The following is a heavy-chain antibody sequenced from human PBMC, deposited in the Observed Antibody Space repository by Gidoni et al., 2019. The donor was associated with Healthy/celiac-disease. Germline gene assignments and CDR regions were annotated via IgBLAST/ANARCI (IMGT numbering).Heavy chain of an antibody. CDR1: GYTLTELS. D-gene: IGHD2-2*01. J-gene: IGHJ4*02. V-gene: IGHV1-24*01. CDR3: ATTQRVVVPAATENFDY. Sequence: QVQLVQSGAEVKKPGASVKVSCKVSGYTLTELSMHWVRQAPGKGLEWMGGFEPEDGETIYAQKVQGRVTMTEDTSTDTAYMELSSLRSEDTAVYYCATTQRVVVPAATENFDYWGQGTLVTVSS. CDR2: FEPEDGET.